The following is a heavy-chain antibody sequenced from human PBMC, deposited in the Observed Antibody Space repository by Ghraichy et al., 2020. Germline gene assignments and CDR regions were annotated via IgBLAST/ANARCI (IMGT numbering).Heavy chain of an antibody. Sequence: GGSLRLSCAASGFTFSSYWMSWVRQAPGKGLEWVASIKQDGSEKYYVDSVKGRFTISRDNTKNSLYLQMISLRAEDTAVYYCARVGFTVVRAVIITSTYYYMDVWGKGTTVTVSS. CDR1: GFTFSSYW. CDR3: ARVGFTVVRAVIITSTYYYMDV. J-gene: IGHJ6*03. CDR2: IKQDGSEK. D-gene: IGHD3-10*01. V-gene: IGHV3-7*01.